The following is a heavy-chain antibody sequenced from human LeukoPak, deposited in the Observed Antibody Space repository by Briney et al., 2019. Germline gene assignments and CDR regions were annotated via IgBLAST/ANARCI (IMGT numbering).Heavy chain of an antibody. CDR3: ARGQRVYGSAAYFDY. CDR1: GGSINSYC. Sequence: SETLSLTCTVSGGSINSYCWSWIRQPPGQGLEWVGYVSYSGSTNYNPSLKSRVTISIDTSKNQFSLKLSSVTAADTAVFYCARGQRVYGSAAYFDYWGQGALVTVSS. CDR2: VSYSGST. J-gene: IGHJ4*02. D-gene: IGHD3-10*01. V-gene: IGHV4-59*01.